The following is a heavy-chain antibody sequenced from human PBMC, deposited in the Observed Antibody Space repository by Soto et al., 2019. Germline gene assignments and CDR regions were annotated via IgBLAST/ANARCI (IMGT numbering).Heavy chain of an antibody. D-gene: IGHD3-3*01. Sequence: PGGSLRLSCAAYGFTFSNAWMNWVRQAPGKGLEWVGRIKSKTDGGTTDYAAPVKGRFSISRDDSKNTLYLQMNSLKTEDTAVYYCTTASGYDFWSGYWSRSYYYGMDVWGQGTTVTVSS. CDR1: GFTFSNAW. CDR2: IKSKTDGGTT. J-gene: IGHJ6*02. CDR3: TTASGYDFWSGYWSRSYYYGMDV. V-gene: IGHV3-15*07.